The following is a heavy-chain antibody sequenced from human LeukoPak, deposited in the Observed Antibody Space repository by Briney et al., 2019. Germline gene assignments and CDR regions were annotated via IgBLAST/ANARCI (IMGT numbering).Heavy chain of an antibody. CDR1: GFTFSSDW. V-gene: IGHV3-74*01. CDR3: GRPYTSGWYGGFDL. CDR2: INGDGTST. J-gene: IGHJ2*01. Sequence: GGSLRLSCAASGFTFSSDWMHWVRQVPGEGLVWVSRINGDGTSTAYADSVKDRFSISRDNAKNTLYLQMNSLRVEDTAVYYCGRPYTSGWYGGFDLWGRGTLLTVSS. D-gene: IGHD6-19*01.